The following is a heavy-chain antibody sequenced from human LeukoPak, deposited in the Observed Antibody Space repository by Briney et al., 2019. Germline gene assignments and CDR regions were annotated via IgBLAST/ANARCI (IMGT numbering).Heavy chain of an antibody. CDR3: AKIDNNLDFY. CDR2: IRGDGSNS. D-gene: IGHD1/OR15-1a*01. J-gene: IGHJ4*02. CDR1: GFTFSSYG. V-gene: IGHV3-30*02. Sequence: GGSLRLSCAASGFTFSSYGMHWVRQAPGKGLDWVAFIRGDGSNSYYADSVKGRFSVSRDDPKNTVSLQMNSLRAEDTAVYFCAKIDNNLDFYWGQGTLVTVSS.